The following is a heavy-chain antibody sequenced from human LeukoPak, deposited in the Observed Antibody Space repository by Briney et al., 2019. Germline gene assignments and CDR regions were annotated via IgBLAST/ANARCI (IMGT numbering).Heavy chain of an antibody. D-gene: IGHD1-14*01. CDR3: ARKRNRGTFDY. CDR1: GGSISSGNYF. V-gene: IGHV4-61*02. CDR2: IYSSGST. J-gene: IGHJ4*02. Sequence: SETLSLTCTVSGGSISSGNYFWNWIRQPAGKKLEWIGRIYSSGSTNYNPSLQSRVTISADTSKNQLSLRLSSVTAADTAVYYCARKRNRGTFDYWGRGTLVTVSS.